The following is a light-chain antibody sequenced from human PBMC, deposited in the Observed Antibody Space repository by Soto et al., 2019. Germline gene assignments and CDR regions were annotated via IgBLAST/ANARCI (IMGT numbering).Light chain of an antibody. CDR2: AAS. CDR3: QQSYSTLSIT. V-gene: IGKV1-39*01. CDR1: QSIRSY. Sequence: DIQMTQSPSSLSASVGDRVTITCRASQSIRSYLNWYQQKPGKAPKLLIYAASSLQSGVPSRFSGSGSGTDFILTISSLQPEDFATYYCQQSYSTLSITFGQGTRLEIK. J-gene: IGKJ5*01.